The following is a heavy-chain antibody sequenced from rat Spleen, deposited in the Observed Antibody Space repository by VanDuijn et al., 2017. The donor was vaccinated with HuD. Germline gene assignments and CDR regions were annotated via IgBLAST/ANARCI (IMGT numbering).Heavy chain of an antibody. CDR2: INSAGST. CDR1: GYSITSSYR. Sequence: EVQLQESGPGLVKPSQSLSLTCSVTGYSITSSYRWNWIRKFPGNKLEWMGYINSAGSTNYNPSLKSRISITRDTSKNQFFLQVNSVTTEDTATYYWARLCPYYYDGYSTRYVLGAWGQGASVTVSS. V-gene: IGHV3-3*01. D-gene: IGHD1-12*03. CDR3: ARLCPYYYDGYSTRYVLGA. J-gene: IGHJ4*01.